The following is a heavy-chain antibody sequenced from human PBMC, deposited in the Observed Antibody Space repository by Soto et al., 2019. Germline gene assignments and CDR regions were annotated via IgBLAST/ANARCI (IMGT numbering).Heavy chain of an antibody. CDR1: GFTFSNAW. CDR2: IKSKTDGGTT. D-gene: IGHD3-22*01. Sequence: GGSLRLSCAASGFTFSNAWMSWVRQAPGKGLEWVGRIKSKTDGGTTDYAAPVKGRFTISRDDSKNTLYLQMNSLKTEDTAVYYCTTGGDSSGYPFDYWGQGTLVTVSS. V-gene: IGHV3-15*01. CDR3: TTGGDSSGYPFDY. J-gene: IGHJ4*02.